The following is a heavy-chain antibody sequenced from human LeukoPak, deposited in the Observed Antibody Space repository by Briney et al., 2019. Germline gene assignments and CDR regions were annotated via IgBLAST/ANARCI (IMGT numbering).Heavy chain of an antibody. J-gene: IGHJ4*02. CDR1: GGSISSYY. V-gene: IGHV4-59*08. CDR2: IYYSGST. Sequence: SETLSLTCTVSGGSISSYYWSWIRQPPGKGLGWIGYIYYSGSTNYNPSLKSRVTISVDTSKNQFSLKLSSVTAADTAVYYCARFLPLGYFDYWGQGTLVTVSS. CDR3: ARFLPLGYFDY.